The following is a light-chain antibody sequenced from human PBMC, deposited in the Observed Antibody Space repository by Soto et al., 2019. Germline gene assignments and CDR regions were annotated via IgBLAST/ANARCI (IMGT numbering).Light chain of an antibody. J-gene: IGLJ2*01. Sequence: QSVLTQPASVSGAPGQSITISCTGTSSDVGGYNYVSWYQQHPGKAPKLMIYEVSNRPSGVSNRFSGSKSGNTASLTISGLPAEDAADYYCSSYTSSSTLVFGGGTKLTVL. CDR1: SSDVGGYNY. CDR3: SSYTSSSTLV. V-gene: IGLV2-14*01. CDR2: EVS.